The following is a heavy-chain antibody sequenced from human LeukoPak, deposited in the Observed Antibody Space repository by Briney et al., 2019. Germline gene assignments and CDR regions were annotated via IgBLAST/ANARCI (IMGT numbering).Heavy chain of an antibody. CDR3: AKESESYDSSGSTFDY. Sequence: GGSLKLSCAASGFTFSSYGMHWVRQAPGKGLEWVAFIRYDGSNKYYADSVKGRFTISRDNSKNTLYLQMNSLRAEDTAVYYCAKESESYDSSGSTFDYWGQGTLVTVSS. CDR1: GFTFSSYG. CDR2: IRYDGSNK. D-gene: IGHD3-22*01. J-gene: IGHJ4*02. V-gene: IGHV3-30*02.